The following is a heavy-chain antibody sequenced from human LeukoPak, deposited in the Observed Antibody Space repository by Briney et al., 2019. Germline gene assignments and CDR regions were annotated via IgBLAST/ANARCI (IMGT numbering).Heavy chain of an antibody. CDR3: ASQSFRGEWLLFY. CDR2: INPNSGGT. CDR1: GYTFTGYY. D-gene: IGHD3-3*01. V-gene: IGHV1-2*02. J-gene: IGHJ4*02. Sequence: ASVKVSCKASGYTFTGYYMHWVRQAPGQGLEWMGWINPNSGGTNYAQKFQGRVTMTRDTSISTAYTELSRLRSDDTAVYYCASQSFRGEWLLFYWGQGTLVTVSS.